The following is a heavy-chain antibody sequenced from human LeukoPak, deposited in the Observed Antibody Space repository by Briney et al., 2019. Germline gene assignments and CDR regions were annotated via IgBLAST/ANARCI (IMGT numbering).Heavy chain of an antibody. CDR2: IKEDGSEK. Sequence: PGGSLRLSCAASGFTFSNYRMSWVRQAPGKGLEWVANIKEDGSEKYCVDSVKGRFTISRDNAKNSVYLQLNSLRVEDTAVYYCSRGLTVSDYWGQGTLVTVSS. D-gene: IGHD4-17*01. CDR3: SRGLTVSDY. V-gene: IGHV3-7*04. CDR1: GFTFSNYR. J-gene: IGHJ4*02.